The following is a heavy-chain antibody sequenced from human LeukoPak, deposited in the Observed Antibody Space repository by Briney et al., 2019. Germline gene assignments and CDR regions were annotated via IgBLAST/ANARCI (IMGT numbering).Heavy chain of an antibody. V-gene: IGHV3-21*01. CDR3: VRLRRNSDTSGYYYYYDY. CDR1: GYTFSSYS. Sequence: GGSLRLSCAASGYTFSSYSINWVRQAPGKGLEWVSPISVRSNYIYYADSVRGRFSISRDDARDSLYLQMNSLRAEDTAVYYCVRLRRNSDTSGYYYYYDYWGQGTLVTVSS. J-gene: IGHJ4*02. D-gene: IGHD3-22*01. CDR2: ISVRSNYI.